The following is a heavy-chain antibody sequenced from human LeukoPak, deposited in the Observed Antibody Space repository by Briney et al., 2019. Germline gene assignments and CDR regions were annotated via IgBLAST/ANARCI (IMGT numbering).Heavy chain of an antibody. J-gene: IGHJ4*02. CDR2: IRYDGSNK. CDR1: GFTFSSYG. Sequence: GGSLRLSCAASGFTFSSYGMHWVRQAPGKGLEWVAFIRYDGSNKYYADSVKGRFTIPRDNSKNTLYLYVNSLRPDDSAVYYCVKDNPLDYWGQGTLVIVSS. CDR3: VKDNPLDY. V-gene: IGHV3-30*02.